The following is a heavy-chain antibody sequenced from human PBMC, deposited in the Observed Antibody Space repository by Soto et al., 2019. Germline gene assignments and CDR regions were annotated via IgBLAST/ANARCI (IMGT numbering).Heavy chain of an antibody. CDR2: TKNKANSYTT. D-gene: IGHD3-16*01. J-gene: IGHJ4*02. Sequence: QPGGSLRLSCAASGFTFSDRYMDWVRQAPGKGLEWVGRTKNKANSYTTEYAASVKGRFTISRDDSRNSVYLQMNSLKTDDTAVYYCTIEGAYPGPDFDCWGQGTLVTVSS. V-gene: IGHV3-72*01. CDR1: GFTFSDRY. CDR3: TIEGAYPGPDFDC.